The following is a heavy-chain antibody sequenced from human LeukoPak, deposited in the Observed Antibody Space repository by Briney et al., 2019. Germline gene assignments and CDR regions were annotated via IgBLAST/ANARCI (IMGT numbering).Heavy chain of an antibody. CDR3: AGSGGAPNH. CDR1: GFTFSDYW. J-gene: IGHJ4*02. D-gene: IGHD3-16*01. Sequence: GGSLRLSCAASGFTFSDYWMSWVRQAPGKGLEWVANIRQDGSEKYYVDFVRGRFTISRDNAKNSLYLQMNSLRAEDTAVYYCAGSGGAPNHWGQGTLVTVSS. CDR2: IRQDGSEK. V-gene: IGHV3-7*01.